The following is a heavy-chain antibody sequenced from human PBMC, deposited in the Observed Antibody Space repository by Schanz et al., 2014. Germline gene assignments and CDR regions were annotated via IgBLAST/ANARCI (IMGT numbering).Heavy chain of an antibody. Sequence: EVQLVESGGGLVQPRGSLRLSCAASEFSFSSFGMNWVRQAPGKGLEWVSYISSSSSTIYYADSVKGRFTISRDNAKNSLYLQMNSLRAEYTAVYYCARPSDSSWYMDDWGKGTTVTVSS. CDR1: EFSFSSFG. J-gene: IGHJ6*03. D-gene: IGHD2-21*02. CDR3: ARPSDSSWYMDD. CDR2: ISSSSSTI. V-gene: IGHV3-48*04.